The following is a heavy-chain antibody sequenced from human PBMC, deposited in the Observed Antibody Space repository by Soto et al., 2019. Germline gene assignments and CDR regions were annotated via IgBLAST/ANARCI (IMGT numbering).Heavy chain of an antibody. J-gene: IGHJ4*02. CDR3: ANLMELRGG. CDR2: IAYDGSNK. CDR1: GFTFSSYG. D-gene: IGHD1-7*01. V-gene: IGHV3-30*18. Sequence: QVQLVESGGGVVQPGRSLRLSCAASGFTFSSYGMHWVRQAPGKGLEWVAVIAYDGSNKYYADSVKGRFTISRDNSKNTLYLQMNSLRAEDTAVYYCANLMELRGGWGQGTLVTVSS.